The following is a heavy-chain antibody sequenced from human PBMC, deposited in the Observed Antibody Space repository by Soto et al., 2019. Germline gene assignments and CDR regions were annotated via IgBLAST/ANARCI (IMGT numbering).Heavy chain of an antibody. CDR2: ISYDGSNK. CDR1: GFTFSSYG. Sequence: GGSLRLSCAASGFTFSSYGMHWVRQAPGKGLEWVAVISYDGSNKYYADSVKGRFTISRDNSKNTLYLQMNSLRAEDTAVYYCAKDQEDDDYGDSYYFDYWGQGTLVTVSS. J-gene: IGHJ4*02. D-gene: IGHD4-17*01. V-gene: IGHV3-30*18. CDR3: AKDQEDDDYGDSYYFDY.